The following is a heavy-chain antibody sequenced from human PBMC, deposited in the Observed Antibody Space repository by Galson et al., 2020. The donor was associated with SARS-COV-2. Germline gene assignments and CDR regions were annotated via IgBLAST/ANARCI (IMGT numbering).Heavy chain of an antibody. J-gene: IGHJ3*02. CDR2: IDWDDDK. CDR3: ARTHYDILTGYLDAFDI. D-gene: IGHD3-9*01. Sequence: SGPTLVKPTQTLTLTCTFSGFSLSTSGMCVSWIHQPPGKALEWLALIDWDDDKYYSTSLKTRLTISKDTSKNQVVLTMTNMDPVDTATYYCARTHYDILTGYLDAFDIWGQGTMVTVSS. V-gene: IGHV2-70*01. CDR1: GFSLSTSGMC.